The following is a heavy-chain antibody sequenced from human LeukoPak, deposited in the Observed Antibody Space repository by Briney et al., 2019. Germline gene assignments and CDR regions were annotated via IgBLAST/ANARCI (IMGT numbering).Heavy chain of an antibody. Sequence: PSETLSLTCTVSGDSINRHYWSWVRQPPGTGLEWVGYISYRGSTNYNPSLKRRVTMSVDTSNNQFSLRLSSVTAADTAVYYCATNAGPAALDAIDIWGQGTIVIVSS. CDR3: ATNAGPAALDAIDI. CDR1: GDSINRHY. D-gene: IGHD2-2*01. V-gene: IGHV4-59*08. CDR2: ISYRGST. J-gene: IGHJ3*02.